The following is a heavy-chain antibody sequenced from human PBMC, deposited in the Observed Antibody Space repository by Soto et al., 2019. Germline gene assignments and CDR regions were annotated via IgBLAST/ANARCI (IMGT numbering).Heavy chain of an antibody. CDR1: GFTFNTHG. D-gene: IGHD6-19*01. CDR3: ARSSGLGIDF. CDR2: IWYDESKK. Sequence: QVQLVESGGGVVQPGRSLRLSCAASGFTFNTHGMHWVRQAPGKGLEWVAVIWYDESKKYYEYSVTGRFTISRDNSRSALYLKMDSLRAGETGVYSCARSSGLGIDFWGQGTLVTVSS. J-gene: IGHJ4*02. V-gene: IGHV3-33*01.